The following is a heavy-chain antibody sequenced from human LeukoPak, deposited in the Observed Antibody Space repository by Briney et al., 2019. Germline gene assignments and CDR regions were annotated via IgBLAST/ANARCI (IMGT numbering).Heavy chain of an antibody. D-gene: IGHD3-22*01. CDR2: IYHSGST. CDR3: ARVGLTAGYYDSSGPFSY. CDR1: GGSISSGGYY. Sequence: SQTLSLTCTVSGGSISSGGYYWSWIRQPPGKGLEWIGYIYHSGSTYYNPSLKSRVTISVDRSKNQFSLKLSSVTAADTAVYYGARVGLTAGYYDSSGPFSYWGQGTLVTVSS. J-gene: IGHJ4*02. V-gene: IGHV4-30-2*01.